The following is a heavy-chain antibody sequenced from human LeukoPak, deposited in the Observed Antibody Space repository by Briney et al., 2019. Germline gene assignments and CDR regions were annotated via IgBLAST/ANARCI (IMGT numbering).Heavy chain of an antibody. CDR1: GFTFSSYA. CDR3: AKDPTPIVVVPAARPKTYGMDV. D-gene: IGHD2-2*01. Sequence: PGRSLRLSCAASGFTFSSYAMHWVRQAPGKGLEWVAVISYDGSNKYYADSVKGRFTISRDNSKNTLYLQMNSLRAEDTAVYYCAKDPTPIVVVPAARPKTYGMDVWGKGTTVTVSS. V-gene: IGHV3-30*04. CDR2: ISYDGSNK. J-gene: IGHJ6*04.